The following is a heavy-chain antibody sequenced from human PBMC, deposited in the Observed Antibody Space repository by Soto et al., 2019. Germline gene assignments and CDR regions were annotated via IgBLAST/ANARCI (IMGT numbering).Heavy chain of an antibody. J-gene: IGHJ4*02. CDR3: ARFSDCGERWPLDL. CDR1: GFTFGGYA. D-gene: IGHD3-3*01. CDR2: ISAADGRT. V-gene: IGHV3-23*01. Sequence: EVQLLESGGGLAQPGGSLRLSCAASGFTFGGYAMSWVRLTPGKGPEWVSSISAADGRTYNRDSVKGRYTISRDNARNKLFLQMRSLGAEDTAIYYSARFSDCGERWPLDLWGQGTLVTVS.